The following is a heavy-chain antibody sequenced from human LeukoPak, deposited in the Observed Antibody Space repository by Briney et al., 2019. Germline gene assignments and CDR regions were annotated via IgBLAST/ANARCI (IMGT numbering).Heavy chain of an antibody. V-gene: IGHV4-59*01. CDR2: IYYSGST. CDR1: GGSISSYY. J-gene: IGHJ6*03. CDR3: ARFPGGAEYRHYYYMDV. Sequence: PSETLSLTCTVSGGSISSYYWSWIRQPPGKGLEWIGCIYYSGSTNYNPSFKSRVTISVDTSKNQFSLKLSSVTAADTAVYYCARFPGGAEYRHYYYMDVWGTGTTVTVSS. D-gene: IGHD1-14*01.